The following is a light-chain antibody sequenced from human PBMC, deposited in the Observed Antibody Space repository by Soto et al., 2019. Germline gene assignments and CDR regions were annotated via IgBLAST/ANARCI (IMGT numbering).Light chain of an antibody. CDR2: EVS. CDR1: SSDVGNYNL. J-gene: IGLJ1*01. CDR3: CSYAGSGTYV. Sequence: QSVLTQPASVSGSPGQSITISCTGTSSDVGNYNLVSWYQQHPGKAPKLMIYEVSQRPSGVSNRFSGSKSGNTASLAISGLQAEDEADYYCCSYAGSGTYVFGTGTTVTVL. V-gene: IGLV2-23*02.